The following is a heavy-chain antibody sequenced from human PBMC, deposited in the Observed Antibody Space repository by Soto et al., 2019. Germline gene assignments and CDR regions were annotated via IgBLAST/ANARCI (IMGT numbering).Heavy chain of an antibody. J-gene: IGHJ6*02. Sequence: GASVKVSCKASGYSFTDYHIHWVRQAPGQGLEWLGRINPKSGGTSTAQKFQGWVTMTTDTSISTASMELTRLTSDDTAIYYCARGASTDCSNGVCSLLYNHDMDVWG. D-gene: IGHD2-8*01. CDR2: INPKSGGT. V-gene: IGHV1-2*04. CDR3: ARGASTDCSNGVCSLLYNHDMDV. CDR1: GYSFTDYH.